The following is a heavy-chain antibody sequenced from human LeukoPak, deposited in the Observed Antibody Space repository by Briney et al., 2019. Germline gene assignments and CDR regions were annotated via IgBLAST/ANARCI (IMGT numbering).Heavy chain of an antibody. CDR2: INPNSGGT. V-gene: IGHV1-2*02. J-gene: IGHJ4*02. Sequence: GASVKVSCKASGYTFIGYYMNWARQAPGQGLEWMGWINPNSGGTNYAQKFQGRVTMTRDTSISTAYMELSRLRSDDTAVYYCARMTTVTNDYWGQGTLVTVSS. CDR1: GYTFIGYY. D-gene: IGHD4-17*01. CDR3: ARMTTVTNDY.